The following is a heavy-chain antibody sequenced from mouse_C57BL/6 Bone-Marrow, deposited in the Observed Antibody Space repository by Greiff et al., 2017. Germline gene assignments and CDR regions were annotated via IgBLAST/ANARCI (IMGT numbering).Heavy chain of an antibody. CDR3: ASCGLRRAMDV. Sequence: EVQLVESGPGLVKPSQSLPLTCSVTGYSITSGYSWNWIRQFPGNKLEWMGYISYSGSTYYNPSPKSRISITRDTSKNQYYLQLNAVTTENTATYFGASCGLRRAMDVWGQGTSVTVAS. J-gene: IGHJ4*01. CDR1: GYSITSGYS. D-gene: IGHD2-4*01. CDR2: ISYSGST. V-gene: IGHV3-6*01.